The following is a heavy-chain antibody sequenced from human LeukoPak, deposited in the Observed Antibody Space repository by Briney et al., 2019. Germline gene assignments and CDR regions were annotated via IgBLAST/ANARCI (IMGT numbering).Heavy chain of an antibody. CDR2: ISGSGGST. CDR3: AKAYTGYSAAARGYFDL. Sequence: PGGSLRLSCAASGFTFSSYAMSWVRQAPGKGLEWVSAISGSGGSTYYADSVKGRLTISRDSSKNTLYLQMNGLRAEDTAVYYCAKAYTGYSAAARGYFDLWGRGTLVTVSS. D-gene: IGHD1-26*01. J-gene: IGHJ2*01. V-gene: IGHV3-23*01. CDR1: GFTFSSYA.